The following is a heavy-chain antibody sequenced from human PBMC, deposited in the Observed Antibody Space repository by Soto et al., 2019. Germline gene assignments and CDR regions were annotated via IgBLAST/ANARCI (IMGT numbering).Heavy chain of an antibody. J-gene: IGHJ5*02. D-gene: IGHD3-16*01. CDR1: GCTFTSYD. CDR2: MNPNSGNT. Sequence: ASVKVSCKASGCTFTSYDINWVRQATGQGLEWMGWMNPNSGNTGYAQKFQGRVTMTRNTSISTAYMELSSLRSEDTAVYYCAIVRKRLITRVGGVSTGFGPWGKGTLVPVSP. V-gene: IGHV1-8*01. CDR3: AIVRKRLITRVGGVSTGFGP.